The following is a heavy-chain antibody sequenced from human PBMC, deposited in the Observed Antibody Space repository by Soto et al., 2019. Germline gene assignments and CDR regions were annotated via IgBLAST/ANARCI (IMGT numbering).Heavy chain of an antibody. D-gene: IGHD3-22*01. V-gene: IGHV3-9*01. CDR1: GFTFDDYA. J-gene: IGHJ4*02. CDR3: AKAYSYDSSGYVDY. CDR2: ISWNSGSI. Sequence: EGQLVESGGGLVQPGRSLRLSCAASGFTFDDYAMHWVRQAPGKGLAWVSGISWNSGSIGYADSVKGRFTISRDNAKNSLYLQMHSLRTADTALYYCAKAYSYDSSGYVDYSGQGTLVTVSS.